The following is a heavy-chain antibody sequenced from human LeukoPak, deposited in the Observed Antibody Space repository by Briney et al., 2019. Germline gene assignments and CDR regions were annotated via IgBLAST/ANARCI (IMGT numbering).Heavy chain of an antibody. CDR3: AREGSGWGDYYYYGMDV. Sequence: SQTLSLTCAISGDSVSSNSAAWHWIRQSPSRGLEWLGRTYYRSKWYNDYAVSVKSRITINPDTSKNQSSLQLNSVTPEDTAVYYCAREGSGWGDYYYYGMDVWGQGTTVTVSS. V-gene: IGHV6-1*01. CDR1: GDSVSSNSAA. D-gene: IGHD6-19*01. J-gene: IGHJ6*02. CDR2: TYYRSKWYN.